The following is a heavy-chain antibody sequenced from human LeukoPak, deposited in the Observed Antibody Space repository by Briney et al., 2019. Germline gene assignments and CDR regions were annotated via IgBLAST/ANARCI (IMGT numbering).Heavy chain of an antibody. D-gene: IGHD3-3*01. CDR2: ISGSGGST. CDR1: GFTLSSYA. V-gene: IGHV3-23*01. Sequence: PGGSLRLSCAASGFTLSSYAMSWVRQAPGKGLEWVSAISGSGGSTYYADSVKGRFTISRDNSKNTLYLQMNSLRAEDTAVYYCAKWGVLRFLEWLLFDYWGQGTLVTVSS. CDR3: AKWGVLRFLEWLLFDY. J-gene: IGHJ4*02.